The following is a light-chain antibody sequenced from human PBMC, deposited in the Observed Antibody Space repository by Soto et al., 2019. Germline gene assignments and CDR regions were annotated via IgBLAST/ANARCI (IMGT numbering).Light chain of an antibody. CDR2: GAS. CDR1: QGIISN. J-gene: IGKJ1*01. CDR3: QQYYDWPRT. V-gene: IGKV3-15*01. Sequence: ETVMTQSPVTLSVSPGERVTLSCRASQGIISNLAWYQQKRGQAPRVLIYGASTRATGVPDRFSGSGSGTELTLTNTSLQSEDSAIYYCQQYYDWPRTFGQGTNVEIK.